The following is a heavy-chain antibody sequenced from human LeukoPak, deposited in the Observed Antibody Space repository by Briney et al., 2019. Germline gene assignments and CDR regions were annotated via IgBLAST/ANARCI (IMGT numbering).Heavy chain of an antibody. CDR2: INPNSGGT. J-gene: IGHJ4*02. CDR3: AKAAGDLPYFDY. CDR1: GYTFTSYD. D-gene: IGHD3-16*01. Sequence: ASVKVSCKASGYTFTSYDINWVRQATGQGLEWMGWINPNSGGTNYAQKFQGRVAMTRDTSISTAYMELSRLRSDDTAVYYCAKAAGDLPYFDYWGQGTLVTVSS. V-gene: IGHV1-2*02.